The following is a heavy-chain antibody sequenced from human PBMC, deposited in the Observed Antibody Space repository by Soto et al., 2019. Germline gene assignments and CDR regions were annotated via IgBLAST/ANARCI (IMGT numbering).Heavy chain of an antibody. CDR2: ISYDGHNK. V-gene: IGHV3-30*18. J-gene: IGHJ6*02. CDR3: AKDLQAYGDYNYYYYGMDV. Sequence: QVQLVESGGGVVHPGGSLILSCTSSGFTFTTFGIHWVRQAPGKGLEWVALISYDGHNKYYSDSVKGRFTISRDNYKNTLSLQMNSLRAEDTAVYYCAKDLQAYGDYNYYYYGMDVWGQGTTVSVSS. D-gene: IGHD4-17*01. CDR1: GFTFTTFG.